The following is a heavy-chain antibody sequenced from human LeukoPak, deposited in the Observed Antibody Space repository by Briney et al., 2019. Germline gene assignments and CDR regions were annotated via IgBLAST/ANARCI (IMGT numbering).Heavy chain of an antibody. J-gene: IGHJ4*02. CDR2: IRSKTNTYAI. Sequence: PGGSLRLSCAASGFTFSGSSIHWVRQASGQGLEWVGRIRSKTNTYAIAYAASVKGRFTISRDDSKNTAYLQMNGLKTEDTAVYYCSGLRDGYQVSFDYWGQGTLVTVSS. CDR3: SGLRDGYQVSFDY. D-gene: IGHD5-24*01. CDR1: GFTFSGSS. V-gene: IGHV3-73*01.